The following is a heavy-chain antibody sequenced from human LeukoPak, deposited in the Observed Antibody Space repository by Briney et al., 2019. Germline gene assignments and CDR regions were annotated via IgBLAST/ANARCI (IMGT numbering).Heavy chain of an antibody. D-gene: IGHD2-15*01. V-gene: IGHV3-21*01. Sequence: GGSLRLSCAGSGFTFSSYSMNWVRQAPGKGLEWVSSISSSSSYRYYADSVKGRFTISRDNAKNSLYLQMNSMRAEDTAVYYCASQGGRYYFDYWGQGALVTVSS. CDR2: ISSSSSYR. J-gene: IGHJ4*02. CDR3: ASQGGRYYFDY. CDR1: GFTFSSYS.